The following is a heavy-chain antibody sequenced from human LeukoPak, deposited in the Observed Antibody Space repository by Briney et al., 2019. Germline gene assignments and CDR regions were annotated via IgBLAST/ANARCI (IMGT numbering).Heavy chain of an antibody. CDR3: ASKITMVRGVIITPDY. J-gene: IGHJ4*02. D-gene: IGHD3-10*01. Sequence: GGSLRLSCAASGFTFSSYGMHWVRQAPGKGLEWVAFIRYDGSNKYYADSVKGRFTISRDNSKNTLYLQMNSLRAEDTAVYYCASKITMVRGVIITPDYWGQGTLVTVSS. CDR1: GFTFSSYG. CDR2: IRYDGSNK. V-gene: IGHV3-30*02.